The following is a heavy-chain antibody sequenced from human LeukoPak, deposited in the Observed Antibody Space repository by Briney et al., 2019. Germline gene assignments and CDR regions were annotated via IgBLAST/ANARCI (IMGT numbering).Heavy chain of an antibody. V-gene: IGHV1-46*01. J-gene: IGHJ6*03. Sequence: ASVKVSCKASGYTFTSYYMHWVRQAPGQGLEWMGIINPSGGSTSYAQKFQGRVTMTTDTSTSTAYMELRSLRSDDTAVYYCARDVDIVATMGSYYYYMDVWGKGTTVTVSS. CDR1: GYTFTSYY. CDR3: ARDVDIVATMGSYYYYMDV. D-gene: IGHD5-12*01. CDR2: INPSGGST.